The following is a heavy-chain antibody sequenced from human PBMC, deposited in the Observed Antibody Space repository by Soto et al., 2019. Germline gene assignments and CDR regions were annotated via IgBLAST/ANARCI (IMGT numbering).Heavy chain of an antibody. CDR2: ISASSTYI. D-gene: IGHD3-22*01. CDR3: ARDRQYTSGYYSDY. J-gene: IGHJ4*02. CDR1: GFIFSDYN. Sequence: EVQLVESGGGLVKPGGSLRLSCAASGFIFSDYNMNWVRQAPGKGLEWVSSISASSTYIYYADSLKGRFTISRDNAKKSPYLQLNSLRAEDTAVYYCARDRQYTSGYYSDYWGQGTLVTVSS. V-gene: IGHV3-21*01.